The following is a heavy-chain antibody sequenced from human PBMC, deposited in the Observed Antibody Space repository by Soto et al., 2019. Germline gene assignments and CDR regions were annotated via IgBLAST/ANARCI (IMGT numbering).Heavy chain of an antibody. Sequence: QVQLVQSGAEVKKPGSSVKVSCKASGGTFSSYAISWVRQAPGQGLEWMGGIIPIFGTANYAQKFQGRVTITADESTSPAYMELSSLRSEDTAVYYCASKAPSGSSSYFQHWGQGTLVTVSS. CDR3: ASKAPSGSSSYFQH. CDR2: IIPIFGTA. D-gene: IGHD1-26*01. CDR1: GGTFSSYA. V-gene: IGHV1-69*12. J-gene: IGHJ1*01.